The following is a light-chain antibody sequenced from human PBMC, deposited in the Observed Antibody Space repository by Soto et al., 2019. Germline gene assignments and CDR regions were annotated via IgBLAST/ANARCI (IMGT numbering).Light chain of an antibody. CDR1: SSNIADNT. CDR3: ATWDVNLNGRV. Sequence: QSALTQPPSMSGTPGQRVTISCSGSSSNIADNTLNWYQQLPGTAPKLLIYNDNDRPSGVPDRFSGSKSGTSASLAISGLQSEDEADYYCATWDVNLNGRVFGGGTKVTVL. CDR2: NDN. V-gene: IGLV1-44*01. J-gene: IGLJ3*02.